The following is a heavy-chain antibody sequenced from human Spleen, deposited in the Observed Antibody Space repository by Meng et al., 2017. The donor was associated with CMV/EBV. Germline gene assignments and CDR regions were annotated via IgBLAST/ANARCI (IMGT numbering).Heavy chain of an antibody. Sequence: SVKVSCKASGGTFNTYAISWVRQAPGQGLEWMGGIIPIFGTANCAQKFQGRVMITTDESTTTAYMELSSLRSEDTAVYYCARATENYYYGMDVWGRGTMVTVSS. D-gene: IGHD1-14*01. CDR2: IIPIFGTA. CDR3: ARATENYYYGMDV. J-gene: IGHJ6*02. CDR1: GGTFNTYA. V-gene: IGHV1-69*05.